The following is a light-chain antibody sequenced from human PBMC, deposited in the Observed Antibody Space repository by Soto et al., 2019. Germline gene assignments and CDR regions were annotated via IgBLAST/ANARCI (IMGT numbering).Light chain of an antibody. CDR2: EAS. CDR1: SSDVGSRNL. CDR3: CSHAGSSNYV. J-gene: IGLJ1*01. V-gene: IGLV2-23*01. Sequence: QSVLTQPASVSGSPGQSITISCTGTSSDVGSRNLVSWYQQYPGKPPQLIIFEASKRPSGVSNRFSGSKSGSTASLTISGLQAEDEADYYCCSHAGSSNYVFGTGTKLTVL.